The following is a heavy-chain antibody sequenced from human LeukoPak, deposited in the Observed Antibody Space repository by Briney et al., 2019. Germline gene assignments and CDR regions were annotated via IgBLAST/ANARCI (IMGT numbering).Heavy chain of an antibody. Sequence: ASVRVSYKASGYAFSNYGISWVRQAPGLGIEWMGWTSYNGNTNYSQKFQDRVTMPTDTSTTTAYMELRSLESDDTAVYYCARHSGSGWQALGYWGQGTLVTVSS. CDR2: TSYNGNT. J-gene: IGHJ4*02. CDR1: GYAFSNYG. V-gene: IGHV1-18*04. CDR3: ARHSGSGWQALGY. D-gene: IGHD6-19*01.